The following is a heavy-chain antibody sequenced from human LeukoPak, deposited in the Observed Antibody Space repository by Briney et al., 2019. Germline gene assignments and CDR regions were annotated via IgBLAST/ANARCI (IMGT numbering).Heavy chain of an antibody. CDR3: ARHDRSSTNCRCFDY. CDR2: IHYSGGT. D-gene: IGHD2-2*01. J-gene: IGHJ4*02. CDR1: GGSISTETYY. V-gene: IGHV4-39*01. Sequence: PSETLSLTCNVSGGSISTETYYWAWVRQPPGKGLEWIGSIHYSGGTYDNATLQSRLSLSVDTSKSQFSMRLSSVTAADTAVYYCARHDRSSTNCRCFDYWGQGTLVAVSS.